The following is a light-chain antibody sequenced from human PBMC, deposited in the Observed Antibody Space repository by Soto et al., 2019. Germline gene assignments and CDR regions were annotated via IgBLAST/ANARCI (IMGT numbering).Light chain of an antibody. V-gene: IGLV2-14*01. CDR1: SSDVGGYNY. J-gene: IGLJ1*01. CDR2: DVS. Sequence: QSALTQPASVSGSPGQSIAISCTGTSSDVGGYNYVSWYQQHPGKAPKLMIYDVSNRPSGVSNRFSGSKSGNTASLTISGLQAEDVADYYCSSYTSSGTYVFGTGATLTVL. CDR3: SSYTSSGTYV.